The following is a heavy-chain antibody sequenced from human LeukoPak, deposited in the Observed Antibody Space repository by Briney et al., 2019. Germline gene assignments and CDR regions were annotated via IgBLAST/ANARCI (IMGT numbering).Heavy chain of an antibody. V-gene: IGHV4-4*08. CDR2: IAARGDT. CDR1: GASISDNF. CDR3: AMSISSSLSLFDY. J-gene: IGHJ4*02. Sequence: SETLSLTCTVSGASISDNFWSWIRQPPGEGLEWIAFIAARGDTNYNPSLKSRVTMSIDTSKNQFSLKLSSVTAADTAVYYCAMSISSSLSLFDYSGQGTLVTVSS. D-gene: IGHD6-6*01.